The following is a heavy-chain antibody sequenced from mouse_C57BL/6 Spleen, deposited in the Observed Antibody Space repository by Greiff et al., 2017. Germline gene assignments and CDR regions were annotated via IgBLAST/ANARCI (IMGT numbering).Heavy chain of an antibody. Sequence: VQLQQPGAELVRPGSSVKLSCKASGYTFTSYWMDWVKQRPGQGLEWIGNIYPSDSETHYNQKFKDKATLTVDKSSSTAYMQLSSLTSEDSAVYYCARSVAGGFDYWGQGTTLTVSS. D-gene: IGHD1-1*01. CDR2: IYPSDSET. J-gene: IGHJ2*01. V-gene: IGHV1-61*01. CDR3: ARSVAGGFDY. CDR1: GYTFTSYW.